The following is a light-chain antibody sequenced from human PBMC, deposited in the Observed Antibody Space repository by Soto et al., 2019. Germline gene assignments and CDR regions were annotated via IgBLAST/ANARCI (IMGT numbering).Light chain of an antibody. Sequence: DIQMTQSPSSLSAAVGDRVTITCRASQAIGNDLNWYQRRPGKAPNLLIFDASTLQTGVPSRFSGSGSGTHCTLTINGLQPEDSSIYYCQQSYTTPWTFGQGTKVEVK. CDR1: QAIGND. V-gene: IGKV1-39*01. CDR3: QQSYTTPWT. J-gene: IGKJ1*01. CDR2: DAS.